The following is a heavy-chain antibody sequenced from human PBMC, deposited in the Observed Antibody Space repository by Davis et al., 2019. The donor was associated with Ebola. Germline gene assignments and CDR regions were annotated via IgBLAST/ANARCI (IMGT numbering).Heavy chain of an antibody. V-gene: IGHV1-18*04. Sequence: ASVKVSCKTSGYSFTSYGISWVRQAPGQGLEWMAWISAYHANPTYAQKFRGRVTLTTDASTNTAYLDLRTLTSNDTALYYCARSPQWLIRGYFDSWGQGTLVSVSS. CDR3: ARSPQWLIRGYFDS. CDR2: ISAYHANP. J-gene: IGHJ4*02. D-gene: IGHD6-19*01. CDR1: GYSFTSYG.